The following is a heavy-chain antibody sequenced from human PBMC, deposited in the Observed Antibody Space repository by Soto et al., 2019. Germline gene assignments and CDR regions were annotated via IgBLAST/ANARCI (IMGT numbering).Heavy chain of an antibody. CDR3: ARDGYYYEYYYGMDV. J-gene: IGHJ6*02. V-gene: IGHV3-7*01. CDR1: GFTFSSYW. Sequence: EVQLVESGGGLVQPGGSLRLSCAASGFTFSSYWMNWVRQAPGKGLEWVANIKQDGSDKYYVASVKGRFTISRDNTKDSLYLQMNSLRAEDTAVYYCARDGYYYEYYYGMDVWGQGTTVTVSS. CDR2: IKQDGSDK. D-gene: IGHD3-22*01.